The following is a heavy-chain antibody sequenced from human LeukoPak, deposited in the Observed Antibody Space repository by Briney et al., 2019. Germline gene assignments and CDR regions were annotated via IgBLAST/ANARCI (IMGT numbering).Heavy chain of an antibody. CDR2: ISSTGGTI. CDR3: ARGYSRAAFDI. CDR1: GFTVRNDL. Sequence: GGSLRLSCAASGFTVRNDLMNWVRQAPGKGLEWVSFISSTGGTIYYADSVKGRFTVSRDNGKNSLLLQMNSLRAEDTALYYCARGYSRAAFDIWGQGTVVAVSS. J-gene: IGHJ3*02. V-gene: IGHV3-48*01. D-gene: IGHD2-15*01.